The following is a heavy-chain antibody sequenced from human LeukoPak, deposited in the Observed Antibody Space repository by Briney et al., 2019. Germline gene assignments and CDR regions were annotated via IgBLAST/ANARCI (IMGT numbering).Heavy chain of an antibody. CDR2: ISGSGDSI. CDR3: AKVFRDGYNYPFDY. Sequence: PGGSLRLSCAASGFTFGNYAMNRVRQAPGKGLEWVSAISGSGDSIYYADSVKGRFTISRDNSKSTLYLQMNSLRAEDTAVYYCAKVFRDGYNYPFDYWGQGTLVTVSS. CDR1: GFTFGNYA. J-gene: IGHJ4*02. D-gene: IGHD5-24*01. V-gene: IGHV3-23*01.